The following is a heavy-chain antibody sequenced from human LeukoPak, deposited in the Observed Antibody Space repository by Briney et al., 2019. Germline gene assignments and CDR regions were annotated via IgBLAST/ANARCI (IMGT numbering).Heavy chain of an antibody. CDR1: GYTFTGYH. J-gene: IGHJ6*03. CDR3: ARDRILPTGYYWHYMDV. CDR2: INQNSGGT. Sequence: ASVKVSCKASGYTFTGYHMHWVRQAPGQGLEWMGWINQNSGGTNYAQKFQGRVTMTRHTSITTAYMELSRLRSDDTALYYCARDRILPTGYYWHYMDVWGKGTTVTVSS. V-gene: IGHV1-2*02.